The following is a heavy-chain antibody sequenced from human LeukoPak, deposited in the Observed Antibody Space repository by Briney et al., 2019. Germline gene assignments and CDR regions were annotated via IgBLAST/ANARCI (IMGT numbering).Heavy chain of an antibody. CDR2: INHSGST. D-gene: IGHD5-12*01. CDR1: DGSFSGYY. CDR3: ARDENVDIVAPRTDFDY. J-gene: IGHJ4*02. V-gene: IGHV4-34*01. Sequence: SETLSLTCAVYDGSFSGYYWSWIRQPPGKGLEWIGEINHSGSTNYNPSLKSRVTISVDTSKNQFSLKLSSVTAADTAVYYCARDENVDIVAPRTDFDYWGQGTLVTVSS.